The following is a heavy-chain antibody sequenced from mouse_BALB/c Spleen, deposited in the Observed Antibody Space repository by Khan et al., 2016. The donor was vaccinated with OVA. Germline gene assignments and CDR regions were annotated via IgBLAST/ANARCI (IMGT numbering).Heavy chain of an antibody. D-gene: IGHD1-2*01. V-gene: IGHV14-3*02. CDR1: GFNIKDTY. CDR3: ASHYYGPFAY. J-gene: IGHJ3*01. CDR2: IDPANGNT. Sequence: VQLKQSGAELVKPGASVKLSCTASGFNIKDTYMHWVKQRPEQGLEWIGRIDPANGNTKYDPKFQGKATITAEPSSNKAYLQLSSLTSEETAVYYCASHYYGPFAYWGQGTLVTVSA.